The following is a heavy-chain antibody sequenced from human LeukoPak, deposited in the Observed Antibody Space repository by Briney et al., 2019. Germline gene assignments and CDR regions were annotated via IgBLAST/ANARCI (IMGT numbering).Heavy chain of an antibody. J-gene: IGHJ5*02. CDR3: ARQRGTMVRGVIPRPSNWFDP. D-gene: IGHD3-10*01. CDR2: INPSGGST. Sequence: ASVKVSCKASGYKFRDYGFSWVRQAPGQGLEWMGIINPSGGSTSYAQKFQGRVTMTRDTSTSTVYMELSSLRSEDTAVYYCARQRGTMVRGVIPRPSNWFDPWGQGALVTVSS. CDR1: GYKFRDYG. V-gene: IGHV1-46*01.